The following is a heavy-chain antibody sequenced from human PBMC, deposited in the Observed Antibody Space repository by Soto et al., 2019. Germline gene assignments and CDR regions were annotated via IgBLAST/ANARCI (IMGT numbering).Heavy chain of an antibody. D-gene: IGHD2-2*03. V-gene: IGHV4-59*08. CDR3: VRRHGYCISTNCHGYYGMDV. CDR1: GGSISSYY. Sequence: PSETLSLTCTVSGGSISSYYWSWIRQPPGKGLEWIGYIYDSGSTYYNPSLKSRVTISVDTSKNQFSLKLTSVTAADTAVYYCVRRHGYCISTNCHGYYGMDVWGQGTTVTV. J-gene: IGHJ6*02. CDR2: IYDSGST.